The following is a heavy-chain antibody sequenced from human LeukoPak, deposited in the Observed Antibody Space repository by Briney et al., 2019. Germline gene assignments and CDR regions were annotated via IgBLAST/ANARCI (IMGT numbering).Heavy chain of an antibody. D-gene: IGHD3-10*01. V-gene: IGHV3-53*01. Sequence: PGGSLRLSCAASGFTVSSNYMSWVRQAPGKGLEWVSVIYSGGSTYYADSVKGRFTISRDNSKNTLYLQMNSLRAEDTAVYYCAKDPYYYGSGSYSRGDFQHWGQGTLVTVSS. CDR3: AKDPYYYGSGSYSRGDFQH. CDR1: GFTVSSNY. CDR2: IYSGGST. J-gene: IGHJ1*01.